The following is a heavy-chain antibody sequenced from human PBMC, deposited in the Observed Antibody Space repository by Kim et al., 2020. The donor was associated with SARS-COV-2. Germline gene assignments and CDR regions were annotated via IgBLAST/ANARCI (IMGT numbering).Heavy chain of an antibody. V-gene: IGHV1-69*13. CDR2: IIPIFGTA. D-gene: IGHD2-15*01. Sequence: SVKVSCKASGGTFSSYAISWVRQAPGQGLEWMGGIIPIFGTANYAQKFQGRVTITADESTSTAYMELSSLRSEDTAVYYCARESSAGLDLDNWFDPWGQGTLVTVSS. CDR1: GGTFSSYA. CDR3: ARESSAGLDLDNWFDP. J-gene: IGHJ5*02.